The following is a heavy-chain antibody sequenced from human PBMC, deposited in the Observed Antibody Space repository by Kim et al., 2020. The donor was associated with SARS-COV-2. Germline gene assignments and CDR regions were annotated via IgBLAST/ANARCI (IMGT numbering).Heavy chain of an antibody. V-gene: IGHV1-24*01. CDR2: FDPEDGET. D-gene: IGHD6-19*01. CDR1: GYTLTELS. CDR3: ATEIAWLVHTYYYYGMDV. J-gene: IGHJ6*01. Sequence: ASVKVSCKVSGYTLTELSMHWVRQAPGKGLEGMGGFDPEDGETIYAQKFQGRVNMTEDTSTDTAYMELSHLRSEETDVCYCATEIAWLVHTYYYYGMDVW.